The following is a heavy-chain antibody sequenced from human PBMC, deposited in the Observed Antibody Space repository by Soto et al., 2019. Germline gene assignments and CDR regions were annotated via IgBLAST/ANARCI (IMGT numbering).Heavy chain of an antibody. CDR3: VRDGTMTLLERVAP. CDR1: GASISGFY. Sequence: SETLSLTCTVSGASISGFYWSWIRKSAGKGLEWIGRIYATGTTDYNPSLKSRVMMSVDTSKKQFSLKLRSVTAADTAVYYCVRDGTMTLLERVAPRGQG. CDR2: IYATGTT. V-gene: IGHV4-4*07. J-gene: IGHJ5*02. D-gene: IGHD1-1*01.